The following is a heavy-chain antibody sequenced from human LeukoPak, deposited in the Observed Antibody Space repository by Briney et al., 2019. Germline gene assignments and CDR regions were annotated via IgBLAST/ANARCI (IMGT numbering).Heavy chain of an antibody. J-gene: IGHJ6*02. Sequence: GASVRASCKPSGGTFSTYAISSVPQSPGQGLEWMGRIIPILGIANYAQKFQGRVTITADKSTSTAYMELSSLRSEDTAVYYCARTMVRGVNSYGMDVWGQGTTVTVSS. V-gene: IGHV1-69*04. D-gene: IGHD3-10*01. CDR1: GGTFSTYA. CDR3: ARTMVRGVNSYGMDV. CDR2: IIPILGIA.